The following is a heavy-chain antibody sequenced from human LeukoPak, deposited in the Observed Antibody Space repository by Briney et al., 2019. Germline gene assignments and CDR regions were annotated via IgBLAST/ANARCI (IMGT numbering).Heavy chain of an antibody. Sequence: GGSLRLSCAASGFSFTRHSMSWVRQGPGKGLEWVSAFSGSGADTYYADSVKGRFTISRGNAKNSLYLQMNSLRAEDTALYYCAKEADYSSSWTDYWGQGTLVTVSS. CDR3: AKEADYSSSWTDY. J-gene: IGHJ4*02. D-gene: IGHD6-13*01. CDR1: GFSFTRHS. V-gene: IGHV3-23*01. CDR2: FSGSGADT.